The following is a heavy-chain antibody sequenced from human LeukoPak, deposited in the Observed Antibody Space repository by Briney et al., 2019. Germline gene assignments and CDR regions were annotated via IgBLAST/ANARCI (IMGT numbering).Heavy chain of an antibody. CDR3: AKAHYGDYYGMDV. V-gene: IGHV3-43*01. CDR1: GFTFDDYT. J-gene: IGHJ6*02. CDR2: ISRDGGST. D-gene: IGHD4-17*01. Sequence: GGSLRLSCAASGFTFDDYTMHWVRQAPGKGLEWVSLISRDGGSTYYADSVKGRFTISRDNRKNSLYLQMNSLRTEDTALYYCAKAHYGDYYGMDVWGQGTTVTVSS.